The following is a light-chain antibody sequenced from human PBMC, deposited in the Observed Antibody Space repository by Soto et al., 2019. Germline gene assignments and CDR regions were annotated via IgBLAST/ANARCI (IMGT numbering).Light chain of an antibody. Sequence: DIQMTQSPSSVSASVGDRVAITSRASQGVSSRLAWYQQKPGKAPKLVIYSASSLQSGVPPRFSGSGSGTDFTLTISSLQPEDFATYYCQQTNSFPLTFGGGTKVDIK. CDR3: QQTNSFPLT. V-gene: IGKV1-12*01. CDR1: QGVSSR. CDR2: SAS. J-gene: IGKJ4*01.